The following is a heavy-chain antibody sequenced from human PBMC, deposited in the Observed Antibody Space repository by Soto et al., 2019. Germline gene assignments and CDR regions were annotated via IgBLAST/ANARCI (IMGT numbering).Heavy chain of an antibody. D-gene: IGHD6-13*01. Sequence: QITLKESGPTLVKPTQTLTLTCTFSGFSLSTSGVGVGWIRQPPGKALEWLALIYWDDDKRYSPSLKSRLTSPTDTAKTRVVLTRTNMDPGATATYYCAHPQSVWGGVSSSGSRWYFDYWGQGTLVTVSS. CDR3: AHPQSVWGGVSSSGSRWYFDY. V-gene: IGHV2-5*02. CDR2: IYWDDDK. J-gene: IGHJ4*02. CDR1: GFSLSTSGVG.